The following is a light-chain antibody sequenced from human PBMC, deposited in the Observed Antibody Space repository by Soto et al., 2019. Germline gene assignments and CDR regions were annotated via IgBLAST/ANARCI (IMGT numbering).Light chain of an antibody. CDR2: KAS. Sequence: DIQMTQSPSSVSASVGDRVTITCRASQVISSWLVWYQQKPGKAPKLLIYKASTLQSGVPSRFSGSASGTEFTLTISSLQPEDFATYYWQQASSLPFTFGGGTEVEIK. J-gene: IGKJ4*01. CDR1: QVISSW. CDR3: QQASSLPFT. V-gene: IGKV1-12*01.